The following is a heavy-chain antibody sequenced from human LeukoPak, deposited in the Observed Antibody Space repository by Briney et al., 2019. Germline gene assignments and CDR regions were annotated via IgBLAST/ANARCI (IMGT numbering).Heavy chain of an antibody. V-gene: IGHV4-39*01. J-gene: IGHJ5*01. CDR1: AGSFISSSHH. CDR3: VRHDGRGGATMGAFDS. D-gene: IGHD5-12*01. CDR2: VYYGRTT. Sequence: SETLSLTCTVSAGSFISSSHHWGWIRQSPGKGLEWIGTVYYGRTTCYNPSLDGRVTISLDTSANLFSLQLNSVTAADTAVYYCVRHDGRGGATMGAFDSWGQGSLVTVSS.